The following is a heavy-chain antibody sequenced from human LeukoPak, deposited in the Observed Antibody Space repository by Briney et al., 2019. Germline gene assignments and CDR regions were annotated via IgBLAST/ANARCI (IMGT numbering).Heavy chain of an antibody. D-gene: IGHD3-10*01. J-gene: IGHJ4*02. Sequence: SVKVSCKASGGTFSSFAFTWVRQAPGQGLEWMGGIIPIFGTANYAQKFRGRVTITADKSTRTAYMELSSLRSEDTAVYYCATWYYYGSEHTKFDYWGQGTLVTVSS. CDR3: ATWYYYGSEHTKFDY. V-gene: IGHV1-69*06. CDR2: IIPIFGTA. CDR1: GGTFSSFA.